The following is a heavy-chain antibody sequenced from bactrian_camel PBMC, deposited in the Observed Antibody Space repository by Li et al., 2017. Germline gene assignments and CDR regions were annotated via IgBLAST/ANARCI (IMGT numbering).Heavy chain of an antibody. J-gene: IGHJ4*01. CDR2: IDDDSSTT. D-gene: IGHD5*01. CDR3: AADCSRVGWVQVEEYPY. CDR1: GFTFSNYG. Sequence: VESGGGLVQPGGSLRLSCAASGFTFSNYGMIWVRQAPGKGLEYVSAIDDDSSTTRYADSVMGRFTISRNNTKNTVYLQMNSLKPEDTAMYHCAADCSRVGWVQVEEYPYWGQGTQVTVS. V-gene: IGHV3S40*01.